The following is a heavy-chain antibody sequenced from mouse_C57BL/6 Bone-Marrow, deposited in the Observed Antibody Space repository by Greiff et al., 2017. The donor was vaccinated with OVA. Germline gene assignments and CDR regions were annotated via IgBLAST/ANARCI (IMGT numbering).Heavy chain of an antibody. J-gene: IGHJ3*01. CDR2: IDPENGDT. CDR1: GFNIKDDY. V-gene: IGHV14-4*01. D-gene: IGHD1-1*01. Sequence: EVQLQQSGAELVRPGASVKLSCTASGFNIKDDYMHRVKQRPEQGLEWIGWIDPENGDTEYASKFQGKATITADTSSNTAYLQLSSLTSEDTAVYYCTTWDYGSIAWFAYWGQGTLVTVSA. CDR3: TTWDYGSIAWFAY.